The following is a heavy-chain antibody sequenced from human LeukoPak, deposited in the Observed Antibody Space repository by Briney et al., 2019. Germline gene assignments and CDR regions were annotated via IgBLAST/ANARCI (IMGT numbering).Heavy chain of an antibody. D-gene: IGHD4-17*01. Sequence: PGGSLRLSCAASGFTFSSYSMNWVRQAPGKGLEWVSSISSSSSYIYYADSVKGRFTISRDNAKNSLYLQMNSLRAEDTAVYYCATATRATYGDYFGYWGQGTLVTVSS. J-gene: IGHJ4*02. CDR3: ATATRATYGDYFGY. V-gene: IGHV3-21*01. CDR1: GFTFSSYS. CDR2: ISSSSSYI.